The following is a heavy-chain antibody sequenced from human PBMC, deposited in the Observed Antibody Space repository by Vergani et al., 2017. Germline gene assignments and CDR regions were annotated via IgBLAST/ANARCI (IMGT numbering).Heavy chain of an antibody. CDR3: ARDLLPSVPGAHIVVGNDAFDI. CDR1: VGTFSSYT. D-gene: IGHD2-21*01. V-gene: IGHV1-69*08. Sequence: QVQLVQSGAEVKKPGSSVKVSCKASVGTFSSYTISWVRQAPGQGLEWMGRIIPILGIANYAQKFQGRVTITGDKSTGTAYMELSSLRSVDTAVYYCARDLLPSVPGAHIVVGNDAFDIWGQGTMVTVSS. CDR2: IIPILGIA. J-gene: IGHJ3*02.